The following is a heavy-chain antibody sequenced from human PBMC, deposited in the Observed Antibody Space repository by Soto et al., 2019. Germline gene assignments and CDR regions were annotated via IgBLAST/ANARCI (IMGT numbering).Heavy chain of an antibody. D-gene: IGHD3-22*01. Sequence: GASVKVFCKASGGTFSSYAISWVRQAPGQGLEWMGGIIPIFGTANYAQKFQGRVTITADESTSTAYMELSSLRSEDSSVYYCARHSGSGSYDSSAIDYWGQGTLVTVSS. V-gene: IGHV1-69*13. CDR1: GGTFSSYA. CDR3: ARHSGSGSYDSSAIDY. CDR2: IIPIFGTA. J-gene: IGHJ4*02.